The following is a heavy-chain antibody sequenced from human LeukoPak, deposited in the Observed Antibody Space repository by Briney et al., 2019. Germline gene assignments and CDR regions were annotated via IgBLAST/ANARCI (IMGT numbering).Heavy chain of an antibody. CDR3: AKSEYWGASYYFDY. CDR1: GFTFDDYA. J-gene: IGHJ4*02. Sequence: SLRLSCAASGFTFDDYAMHWVRQAPGKGLEWVSGISWNSGHIGHADSVKGRFTISRDNAKNSLYLQMNSLRAEDTALYYCAKSEYWGASYYFDYWGQGTLVTVSS. D-gene: IGHD7-27*01. CDR2: ISWNSGHI. V-gene: IGHV3-9*01.